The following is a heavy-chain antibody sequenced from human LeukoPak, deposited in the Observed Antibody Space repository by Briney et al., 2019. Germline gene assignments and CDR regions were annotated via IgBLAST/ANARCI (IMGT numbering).Heavy chain of an antibody. Sequence: GGSLRLSCAASGFTFSVYWVHWVRQAPGKGLEWVSGISWNSGSIGYADSVKGRFTISRDNAKNSLYLQMNSLRAEDTALYYCAKDIIPDYGDQGGFDYWGQGTLVTVSS. CDR2: ISWNSGSI. D-gene: IGHD4-17*01. CDR3: AKDIIPDYGDQGGFDY. V-gene: IGHV3-9*01. J-gene: IGHJ4*02. CDR1: GFTFSVYW.